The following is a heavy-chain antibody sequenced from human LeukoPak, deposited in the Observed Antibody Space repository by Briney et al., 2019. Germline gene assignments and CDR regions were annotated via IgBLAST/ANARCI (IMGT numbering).Heavy chain of an antibody. D-gene: IGHD3-10*01. CDR2: FYPTREGK. V-gene: IGHV1-2*02. CDR1: GYIFTGYY. J-gene: IGHJ4*02. CDR3: ARELSGSGRFDY. Sequence: SVPVSYKASGYIFTGYYMHWVRQAPGQGLEWMGYFYPTREGKYYVQRLQRRVTMTWDTSISTPYMELTSLRSDDAAVYYCARELSGSGRFDYWGQGALVTVSS.